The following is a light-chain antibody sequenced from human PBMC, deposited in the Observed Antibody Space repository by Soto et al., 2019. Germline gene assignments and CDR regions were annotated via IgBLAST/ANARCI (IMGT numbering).Light chain of an antibody. CDR1: QSVSRY. V-gene: IGKV3-11*01. J-gene: IGKJ4*01. CDR2: DAS. CDR3: QQYDTSPLT. Sequence: EIVLTQSPATLSLSPGERATLSCRASQSVSRYLAWYQQKPGQAPRLLIYDASNRATGIPAKFSGSGSGTDFTLSISRLEPEDFAVYYCQQYDTSPLTFGGGTKVDIK.